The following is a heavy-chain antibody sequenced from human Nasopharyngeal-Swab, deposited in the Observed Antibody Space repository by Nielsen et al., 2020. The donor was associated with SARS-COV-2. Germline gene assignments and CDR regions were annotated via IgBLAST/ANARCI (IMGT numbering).Heavy chain of an antibody. CDR2: IIPIFGTA. D-gene: IGHD5-24*01. Sequence: SLKVSCKASGGTFISYAISWVRQAPGQGLEWMGGIIPIFGTANYAQKFQGRVTITADESTSTAYMELSSLRSEDTAVYYCARDLEDGYNLLSPGDYWGQGTLVTVSS. J-gene: IGHJ4*02. CDR3: ARDLEDGYNLLSPGDY. V-gene: IGHV1-69*13. CDR1: GGTFISYA.